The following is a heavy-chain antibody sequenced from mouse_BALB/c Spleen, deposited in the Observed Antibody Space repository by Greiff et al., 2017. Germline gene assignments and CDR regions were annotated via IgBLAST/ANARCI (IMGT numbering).Heavy chain of an antibody. V-gene: IGHV1-85*01. CDR2: IFPGDGST. J-gene: IGHJ3*01. Sequence: QVQLQQSGAELVKPGASVKLSCKASGYTFTSYDINWVRRRPEQGLEWIGWIFPGDGSTKYNQKFKDKATLTADKSSSTAYMQLSSLTSEDSAVYYCARRAMNPSWFAYWGQGTLVTVSA. D-gene: IGHD2-3*01. CDR3: ARRAMNPSWFAY. CDR1: GYTFTSYD.